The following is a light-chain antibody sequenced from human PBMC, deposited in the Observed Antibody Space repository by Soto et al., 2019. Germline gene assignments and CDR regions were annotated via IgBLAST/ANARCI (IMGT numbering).Light chain of an antibody. V-gene: IGLV2-14*01. CDR1: SSDVGNYNY. Sequence: QSVLTQPASVSGSPGQSITISCTGTSSDVGNYNYVSWYQHHPGKAPKLMIYEVSSRPSGVSSRFSGSKSGNTASLTISGLQAEDEADYYCSSYTSSSTLVVFGGGTKVTVL. CDR2: EVS. CDR3: SSYTSSSTLVV. J-gene: IGLJ2*01.